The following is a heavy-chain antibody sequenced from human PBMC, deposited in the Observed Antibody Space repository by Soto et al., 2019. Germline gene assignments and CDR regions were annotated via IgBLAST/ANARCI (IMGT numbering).Heavy chain of an antibody. D-gene: IGHD1-7*01. J-gene: IGHJ4*02. CDR2: IYSGGST. CDR3: ARDPVGTTSH. CDR1: GFTVSSNY. Sequence: RGSLKISCAASGFTVSSNYMSWVRQAPGKGLEWVSVIYSGGSTYYAGSVKGRFTISRHNSKNTLYLQMNSLRAEDTAVYYCARDPVGTTSHWGQGTLVTVSS. V-gene: IGHV3-53*04.